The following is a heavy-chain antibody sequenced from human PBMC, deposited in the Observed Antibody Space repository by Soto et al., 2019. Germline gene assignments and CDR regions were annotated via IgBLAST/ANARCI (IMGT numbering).Heavy chain of an antibody. CDR2: IWYDGSNK. Sequence: QVQLVESGGGVVQPGRSLRLSCAASGFTFSSYGMLWVRQAPGKGLEWVAVIWYDGSNKYYADSVKGRFTISRDNSKNTLYLQMNSLRPEDTAVYYCARTDSGNYLGWFDPWGQGTLVTVSS. D-gene: IGHD1-26*01. CDR3: ARTDSGNYLGWFDP. CDR1: GFTFSSYG. J-gene: IGHJ5*02. V-gene: IGHV3-33*01.